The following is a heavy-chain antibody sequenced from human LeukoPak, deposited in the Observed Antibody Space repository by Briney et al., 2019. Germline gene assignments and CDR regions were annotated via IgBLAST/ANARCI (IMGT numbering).Heavy chain of an antibody. CDR1: GDSISSATHY. J-gene: IGHJ4*02. Sequence: KPSQTLSLTCSVSGDSISSATHYWSWIRQPAGKGLGWIGRVYTTGSTNYNPSLKSRVSISVDTSKNQFSLNVTSVTAADTAVYYCARGGSSWSTAFDYWGQGTLVTVSS. D-gene: IGHD6-13*01. V-gene: IGHV4-61*02. CDR2: VYTTGST. CDR3: ARGGSSWSTAFDY.